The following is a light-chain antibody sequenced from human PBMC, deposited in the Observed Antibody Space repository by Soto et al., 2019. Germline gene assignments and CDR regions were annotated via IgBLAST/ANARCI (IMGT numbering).Light chain of an antibody. V-gene: IGLV2-14*01. Sequence: QSALTQPASVSGSPGQSITISCTGTSSDVGGYNYVSWYQHHPGKAPKFMIYEVSYRPSGVSNRFSGSKSGNTASLTISGLQAEDEVDYYCCSYTSANTFVFGTGTKGTVL. CDR2: EVS. CDR3: CSYTSANTFV. J-gene: IGLJ1*01. CDR1: SSDVGGYNY.